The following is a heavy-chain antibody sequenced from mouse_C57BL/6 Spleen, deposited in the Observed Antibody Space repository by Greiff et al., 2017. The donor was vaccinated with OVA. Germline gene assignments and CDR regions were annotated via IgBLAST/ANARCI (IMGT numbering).Heavy chain of an antibody. CDR1: GYSITSGYY. Sequence: VQLKESGPGLVKPSQSLSLTCSVTGYSITSGYYWNWIRQFPGNKLEWMGYISYDGSNNYNPSLKNRISITRDTSKNQFFLKLNSVTTEDTATYYCARGADRYFDVWGTGTTVTVSS. CDR3: ARGADRYFDV. J-gene: IGHJ1*03. CDR2: ISYDGSN. V-gene: IGHV3-6*01.